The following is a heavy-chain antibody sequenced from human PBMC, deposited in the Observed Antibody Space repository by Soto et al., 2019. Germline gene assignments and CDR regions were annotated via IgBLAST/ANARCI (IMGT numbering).Heavy chain of an antibody. V-gene: IGHV4-34*01. Sequence: SETLSLTCAVYGGSFSTYYWNWIRQPPGKGLEWIGEINHSGSTNYNPSLKSRVAMSLDTSKNQFSLKLSSVTAADTAVYYCARAASRRSNWFDPWGQGTLATVSS. CDR2: INHSGST. CDR1: GGSFSTYY. J-gene: IGHJ5*02. CDR3: ARAASRRSNWFDP.